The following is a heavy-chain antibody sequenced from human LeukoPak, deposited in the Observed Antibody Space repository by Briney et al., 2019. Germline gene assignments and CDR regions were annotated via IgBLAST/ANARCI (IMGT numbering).Heavy chain of an antibody. CDR1: GGTFSSYA. CDR3: ARVGYSSGRSGFDV. V-gene: IGHV1-69*01. J-gene: IGHJ6*04. Sequence: SVKVSCKASGGTFSSYAISWVRQAPGKGLEWMGGIITIFGTENYAHKFQGRVTITADESTSTAYMELSRLRSEDTAVYYCARVGYSSGRSGFDVWGKGTTVTVSS. CDR2: IITIFGTE. D-gene: IGHD6-19*01.